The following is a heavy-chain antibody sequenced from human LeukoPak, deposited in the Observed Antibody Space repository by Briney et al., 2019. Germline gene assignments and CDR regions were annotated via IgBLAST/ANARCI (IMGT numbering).Heavy chain of an antibody. CDR3: APRVVGAAPFDY. D-gene: IGHD2-15*01. CDR2: ISGSIGRT. V-gene: IGHV3-23*01. CDR1: GFTFSTYA. Sequence: PGGSLRLSCAASGFTFSTYAMSWVRQAPGKGLGWVSAISGSIGRTYYADSVKGRFTISRDNSKNTLYLQMNNLRAEDTAVYYCAPRVVGAAPFDYWGQGTLVTVSS. J-gene: IGHJ4*02.